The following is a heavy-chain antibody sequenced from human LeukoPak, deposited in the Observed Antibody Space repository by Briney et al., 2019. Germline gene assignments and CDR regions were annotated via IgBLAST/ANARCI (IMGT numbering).Heavy chain of an antibody. CDR1: GFTFSSYS. J-gene: IGHJ5*01. CDR2: ISSGSSYI. D-gene: IGHD2-8*01. V-gene: IGHV3-21*01. Sequence: GGSLGLSCAASGFTFSSYSMNWVRQAPGKGLEWVSSISSGSSYIYYADSVKGRFTISRDNGKNSLYLQMNSLRAEDTAVYYCARDGPKYCSNGVCYAPVDSWGQGTLVTVSS. CDR3: ARDGPKYCSNGVCYAPVDS.